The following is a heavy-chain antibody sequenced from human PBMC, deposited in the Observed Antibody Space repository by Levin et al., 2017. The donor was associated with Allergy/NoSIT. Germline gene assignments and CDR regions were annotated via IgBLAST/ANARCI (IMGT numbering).Heavy chain of an antibody. J-gene: IGHJ4*02. D-gene: IGHD1-20*01. CDR3: ARDQAPDWGGYDFGYFDY. Sequence: GESLKISCAASGFTFSSYGMHWVRQAPGKGLEWVAVIWYDGSNKYYADSVKGRFTISRDNSKNTLYLQMNSLRAEDTAVYYCARDQAPDWGGYDFGYFDYWGQGTLVTVSS. CDR1: GFTFSSYG. CDR2: IWYDGSNK. V-gene: IGHV3-33*01.